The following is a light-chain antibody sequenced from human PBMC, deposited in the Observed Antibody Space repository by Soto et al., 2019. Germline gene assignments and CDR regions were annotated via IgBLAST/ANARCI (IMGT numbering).Light chain of an antibody. CDR1: SSDIGGYNS. V-gene: IGLV2-8*01. J-gene: IGLJ3*02. CDR2: EVN. CDR3: SSSAGTNSFVL. Sequence: QSVLIQPPSASGSPGQSVTISCTGTSSDIGGYNSVSWYQQHPGKAPKLMIYEVNKSPLGVPERFSGSKSGNTSSLTVSGLQADDEADYYCSSSAGTNSFVLFGGGTKLTVL.